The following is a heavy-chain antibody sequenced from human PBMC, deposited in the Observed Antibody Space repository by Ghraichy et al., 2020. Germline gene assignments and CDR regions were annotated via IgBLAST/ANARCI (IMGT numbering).Heavy chain of an antibody. CDR1: GGTFSSYA. CDR3: ARDGDGYNGAYYYYYYMDV. V-gene: IGHV1-69*13. Sequence: SVKVSCKASGGTFSSYAISWVRQAPGQGLEWMGGIIPIFGTANYAQKFQGRVTITADESTSTAYMELSSLRSEDTAVYYCARDGDGYNGAYYYYYYMDVWGKGTTVTVSS. D-gene: IGHD5-24*01. CDR2: IIPIFGTA. J-gene: IGHJ6*03.